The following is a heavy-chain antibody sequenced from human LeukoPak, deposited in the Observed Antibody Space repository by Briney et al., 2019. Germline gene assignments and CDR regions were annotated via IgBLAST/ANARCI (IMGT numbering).Heavy chain of an antibody. D-gene: IGHD2-2*01. J-gene: IGHJ3*02. CDR2: IWYDGSHE. CDR1: GFTFSSYG. CDR3: AKDTGCSSTSCSGAFDI. V-gene: IGHV3-30*02. Sequence: GGSLRLSCAASGFTFSSYGMHWVRQAPGKGLEWVAVIWYDGSHEYYADSVKGRFTVSRDRSKNTLYLQMNSLRAEDTAVYYCAKDTGCSSTSCSGAFDIWGQGTMVTVSS.